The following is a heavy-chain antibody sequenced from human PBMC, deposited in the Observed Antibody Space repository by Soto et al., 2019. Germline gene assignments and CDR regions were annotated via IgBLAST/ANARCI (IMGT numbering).Heavy chain of an antibody. Sequence: ASVKVSGKVSGYTLTELSMHWVRQAPGKGLEWMGGFDPEDGETIYAQKFQGRVTMTEDTSTDTAYMELSSLRSEDTAVYYCASYYYDSSGPGGHNWFAPWGQGTLVTVSS. D-gene: IGHD3-22*01. V-gene: IGHV1-24*01. CDR2: FDPEDGET. CDR1: GYTLTELS. CDR3: ASYYYDSSGPGGHNWFAP. J-gene: IGHJ5*02.